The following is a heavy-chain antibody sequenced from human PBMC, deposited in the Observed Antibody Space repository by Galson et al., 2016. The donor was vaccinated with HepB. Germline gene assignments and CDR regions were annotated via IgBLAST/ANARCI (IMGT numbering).Heavy chain of an antibody. Sequence: SLRLSCAASGFTFSSYWMHWVRQAPGKGLEWVSGISGSGGSTNYGDSVRGRFTISRDNSKNTLYLQMNSLRAEDTAVYYCANGGGYSYATRGDYWGQGTLVTVSS. CDR2: ISGSGGST. D-gene: IGHD5-18*01. CDR1: GFTFSSYW. J-gene: IGHJ4*02. V-gene: IGHV3-23*01. CDR3: ANGGGYSYATRGDY.